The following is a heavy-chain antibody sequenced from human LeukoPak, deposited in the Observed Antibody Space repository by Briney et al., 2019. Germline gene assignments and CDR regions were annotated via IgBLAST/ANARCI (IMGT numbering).Heavy chain of an antibody. V-gene: IGHV3-43*02. CDR2: ISGDGGST. Sequence: PGGSLRLSCAASGFTFDDYAMHWVRQPPGKRLEWVSLISGDGGSTYYADSVKGRFTVSRDNSKNSLYLQINSLRTEDTALYYCAKDISRNFVVVPAADYWGQGTLVTVSS. CDR1: GFTFDDYA. CDR3: AKDISRNFVVVPAADY. J-gene: IGHJ4*02. D-gene: IGHD2-2*01.